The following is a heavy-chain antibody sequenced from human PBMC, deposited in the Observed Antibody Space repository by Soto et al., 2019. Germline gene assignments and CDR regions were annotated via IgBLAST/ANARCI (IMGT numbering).Heavy chain of an antibody. CDR1: GYSFTDYY. V-gene: IGHV1-2*02. Sequence: QVHLVQSGAEVKKPGASVKVSCKASGYSFTDYYMPWVRQAPGQGLEWMGWINTKTGGTNYAQRVQGRVTMTGDKSINTAYMELSRLRSDDTAVYYCARVGPTGWFDPWGQGTVVTVSS. J-gene: IGHJ5*02. CDR3: ARVGPTGWFDP. CDR2: INTKTGGT.